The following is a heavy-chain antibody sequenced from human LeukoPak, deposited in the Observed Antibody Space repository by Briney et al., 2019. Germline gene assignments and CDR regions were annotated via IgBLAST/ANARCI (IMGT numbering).Heavy chain of an antibody. J-gene: IGHJ4*02. D-gene: IGHD3-22*01. CDR1: GFTFSSYA. V-gene: IGHV3-53*01. CDR2: IYSGGST. Sequence: PGGSLRLSCAASGFTFSSYAMSWVRQAPGKGLEWVSVIYSGGSTYYADSVKGRFTISRDNSKNTLYLQMNSLRAEDTAVYYCASAPYYYDSSGGVGYWGQGTLVTVSS. CDR3: ASAPYYYDSSGGVGY.